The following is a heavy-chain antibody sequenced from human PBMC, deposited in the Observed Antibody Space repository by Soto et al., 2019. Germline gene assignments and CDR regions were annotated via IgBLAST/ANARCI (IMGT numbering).Heavy chain of an antibody. Sequence: SVKVSCKASGGTFNNYAISWVRQAPGQGLEWMGGIIPLFGTTNYAQKFQGRVTITADESTSTAYMELSSLRSEDTAFYYCARPRSHYYDRSAERAFDIWGQGTMVTVS. CDR1: GGTFNNYA. J-gene: IGHJ3*02. CDR3: ARPRSHYYDRSAERAFDI. V-gene: IGHV1-69*13. CDR2: IIPLFGTT. D-gene: IGHD3-22*01.